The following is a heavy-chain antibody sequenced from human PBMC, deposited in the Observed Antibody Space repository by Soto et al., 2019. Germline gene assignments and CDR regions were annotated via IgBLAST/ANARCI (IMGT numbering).Heavy chain of an antibody. V-gene: IGHV1-8*01. CDR2: MEPSTGRT. J-gene: IGHJ4*02. CDR3: ARGVSAGVDY. Sequence: QVQLVQSGAEVREPGASVKVSCKASGYSFTSLDINWVRQTAGQGLEWMGWMEPSTGRTGYAQKFQGRVTMTRDTSIHTAYMKLTTLTSDDTAFYYCARGVSAGVDYWGQGTLVTVSS. CDR1: GYSFTSLD. D-gene: IGHD1-26*01.